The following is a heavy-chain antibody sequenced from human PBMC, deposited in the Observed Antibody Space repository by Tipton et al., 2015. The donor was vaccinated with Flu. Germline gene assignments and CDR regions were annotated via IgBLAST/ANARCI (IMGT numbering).Heavy chain of an antibody. CDR3: ARDNQYCDSNWFDP. D-gene: IGHD3-22*01. V-gene: IGHV4-4*07. Sequence: LRLSCTVSGGSISSYYWSWIRQPAGKGLEWIGRIYTSGSTNYNPSLKSRVTMSVDTSKNQFSLKLSSVTAADTAVYYCARDNQYCDSNWFDPWGQGTLVTVSS. CDR1: GGSISSYY. CDR2: IYTSGST. J-gene: IGHJ5*02.